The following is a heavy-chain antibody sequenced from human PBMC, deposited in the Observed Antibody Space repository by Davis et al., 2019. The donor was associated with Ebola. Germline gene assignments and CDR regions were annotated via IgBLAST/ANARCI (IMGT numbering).Heavy chain of an antibody. Sequence: GESLKISCAASGFTFSSYAMSWVRQAPGKGLEWVSAISGSGGSTYYADSVKGRFTISRDNSKNTLYLQMNSLRAEDTAVYYCAKDSGYGFDYWGQGTLVTVSS. V-gene: IGHV3-23*01. CDR3: AKDSGYGFDY. D-gene: IGHD5-12*01. J-gene: IGHJ4*02. CDR1: GFTFSSYA. CDR2: ISGSGGST.